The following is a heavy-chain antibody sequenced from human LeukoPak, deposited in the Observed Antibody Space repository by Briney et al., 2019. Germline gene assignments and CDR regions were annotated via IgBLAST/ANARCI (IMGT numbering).Heavy chain of an antibody. CDR2: IKQDGSEK. CDR1: GFTFSSYW. V-gene: IGHV3-7*03. D-gene: IGHD5-24*01. CDR3: AKDIRRWLQRGFDP. J-gene: IGHJ5*02. Sequence: GGSLRLSCVASGFTFSSYWMSWVRQAPGKGLEWVANIKQDGSEKYYVDSVKGRFTISRDNAKNSLYLQMNSLRAEDTALYYCAKDIRRWLQRGFDPWGQGTLVTVSS.